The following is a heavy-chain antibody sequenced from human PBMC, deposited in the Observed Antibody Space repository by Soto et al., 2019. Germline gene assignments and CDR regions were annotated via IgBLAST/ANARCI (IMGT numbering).Heavy chain of an antibody. D-gene: IGHD6-13*01. Sequence: VQLVESGGGVVQPGRSLRLSCAASGFTFSSYAMHWVRQAPGKGLEWVAVISYDGSNKYYADSVKGRFTISRDNSKNTLYLQMNSLRAEDTAVYYCATHIAAAGTADYYYGMDVWGQGTTVTVSS. J-gene: IGHJ6*02. V-gene: IGHV3-30-3*01. CDR2: ISYDGSNK. CDR3: ATHIAAAGTADYYYGMDV. CDR1: GFTFSSYA.